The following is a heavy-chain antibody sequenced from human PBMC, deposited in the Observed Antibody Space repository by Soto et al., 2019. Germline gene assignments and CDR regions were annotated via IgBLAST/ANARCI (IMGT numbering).Heavy chain of an antibody. CDR2: ISWNSGRV. CDR3: AKHACAGGACHSDH. V-gene: IGHV3-9*01. CDR1: GFTFRTYS. D-gene: IGHD2-21*01. J-gene: IGHJ4*02. Sequence: GGSLRLSCAASGFTFRTYSMNWVRQAPGKGLEWVSGISWNSGRVAYADSVKGRFTISRDNAKNSLYLQMNSLRTEDTAFYYCAKHACAGGACHSDHWGQGALVTVSS.